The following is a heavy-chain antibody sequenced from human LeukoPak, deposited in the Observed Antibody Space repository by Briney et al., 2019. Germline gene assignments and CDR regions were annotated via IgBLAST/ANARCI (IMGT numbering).Heavy chain of an antibody. D-gene: IGHD1-20*01. CDR3: ASHYNWNDPFDY. V-gene: IGHV4-39*07. CDR1: RDPISSTSYY. Sequence: SETLSLTCTVSRDPISSTSYYWGWIRQPPGKGLEWIGSVYYSVSAYYHPSLKGPVTISVDTSKNQFYLKLSSVTAADTAVYYCASHYNWNDPFDYWGQGTLVTVSS. CDR2: VYYSVSA. J-gene: IGHJ4*02.